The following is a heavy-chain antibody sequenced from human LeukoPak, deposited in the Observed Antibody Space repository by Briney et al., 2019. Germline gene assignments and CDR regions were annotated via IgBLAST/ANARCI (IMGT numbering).Heavy chain of an antibody. J-gene: IGHJ4*02. V-gene: IGHV3-7*01. CDR1: GFTFSSYW. D-gene: IGHD2-21*01. Sequence: GGSLRLSCAASGFTFSSYWMSWVRQAPGKGLEGVANIKQDGSEKYYVDSVKGRFTISRDNAKNSLYLQMNSLRAEDTAVYYCATDCGGDCYRDYWGQGTLVTVSS. CDR2: IKQDGSEK. CDR3: ATDCGGDCYRDY.